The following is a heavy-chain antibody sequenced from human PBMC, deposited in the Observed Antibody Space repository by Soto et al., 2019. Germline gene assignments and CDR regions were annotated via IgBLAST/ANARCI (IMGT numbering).Heavy chain of an antibody. J-gene: IGHJ5*02. V-gene: IGHV3-33*01. CDR3: ARLVGAAAGRFDP. Sequence: QEQLVESGGGVVQPGTSLRLSCVASGFTFNSYGMHWVRQAPGKGLEWVAAIWFDGSDKYYADSVKGRFTISRDNSKNTLYLQMNSLRVEDTGVYYCARLVGAAAGRFDPWGQGTLVIVSS. CDR2: IWFDGSDK. D-gene: IGHD6-13*01. CDR1: GFTFNSYG.